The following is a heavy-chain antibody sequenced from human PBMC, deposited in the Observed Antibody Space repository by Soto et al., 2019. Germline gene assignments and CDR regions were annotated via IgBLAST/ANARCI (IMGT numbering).Heavy chain of an antibody. CDR2: IVVGSGNT. J-gene: IGHJ3*02. CDR3: AATGISYYYDSRGYYYARPDAFDI. CDR1: GFTFTNSA. D-gene: IGHD3-22*01. Sequence: ASVKVSCKASGFTFTNSAVQWVRQARGQRLEWIGWIVVGSGNTNYAQKFQERITITRDMSTSTAYMELSSLRSEDTAVYYCAATGISYYYDSRGYYYARPDAFDIWGQGTMVTVSS. V-gene: IGHV1-58*01.